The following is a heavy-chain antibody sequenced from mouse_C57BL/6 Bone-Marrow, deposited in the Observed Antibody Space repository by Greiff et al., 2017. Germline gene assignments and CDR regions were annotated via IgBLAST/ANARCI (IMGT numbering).Heavy chain of an antibody. CDR1: GFNIKDYY. D-gene: IGHD1-1*01. J-gene: IGHJ1*03. Sequence: VHVKQSGAELVKPGASVKLSCTASGFNIKDYYMHWVKQRTEQGLEWIGRIDPEDGETKYAPKFQGKATITADTSSNTAYLQLSSLTSEDTAVYYCARGVLRSYWYFDVWGTGTTVTVSS. CDR2: IDPEDGET. CDR3: ARGVLRSYWYFDV. V-gene: IGHV14-2*01.